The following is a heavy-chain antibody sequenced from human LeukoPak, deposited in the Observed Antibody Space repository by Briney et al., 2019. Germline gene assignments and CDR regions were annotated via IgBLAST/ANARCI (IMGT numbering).Heavy chain of an antibody. CDR1: GGSFSGYY. Sequence: SETLSLTCAVYGGSFSGYYWSWIRQPAGKGLEWIGRIYTSGSTNYNPSLKSRVTISVDTSKNQFSLKLSSVTAADTAVYYCARSLRVGAINYWGQGTLVTVSS. CDR3: ARSLRVGAINY. J-gene: IGHJ4*02. CDR2: IYTSGST. V-gene: IGHV4-59*10. D-gene: IGHD1-26*01.